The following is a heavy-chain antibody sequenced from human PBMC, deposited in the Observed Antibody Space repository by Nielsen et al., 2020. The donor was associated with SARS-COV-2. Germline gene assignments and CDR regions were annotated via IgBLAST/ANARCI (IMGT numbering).Heavy chain of an antibody. V-gene: IGHV1-2*06. CDR1: GYTFTGYY. Sequence: ASVKVSCKASGYTFTGYYMHWVRQAPGQGLEWMGRINPNSGGTNYAQKFQGRVTMTRDTPISTAYMELSRLRSDDTAVYYCARELIVVVPAEYYYYYYGMDVWGQGTTVTVSS. D-gene: IGHD2-2*01. J-gene: IGHJ6*02. CDR2: INPNSGGT. CDR3: ARELIVVVPAEYYYYYYGMDV.